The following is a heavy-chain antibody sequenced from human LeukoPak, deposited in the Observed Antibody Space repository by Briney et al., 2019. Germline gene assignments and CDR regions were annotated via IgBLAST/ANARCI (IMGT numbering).Heavy chain of an antibody. D-gene: IGHD6-13*01. Sequence: ASVKVSCKASGYTFTDYYMHWVRQAPGQGLEWMGWINPNGGGTNYAQKFQGRVTMTRDTSISTAYMELSRLRSDDTAVYYCAMQQLVGRNYYYYMDVWGKGTTVTVSS. CDR1: GYTFTDYY. J-gene: IGHJ6*03. V-gene: IGHV1-2*02. CDR2: INPNGGGT. CDR3: AMQQLVGRNYYYYMDV.